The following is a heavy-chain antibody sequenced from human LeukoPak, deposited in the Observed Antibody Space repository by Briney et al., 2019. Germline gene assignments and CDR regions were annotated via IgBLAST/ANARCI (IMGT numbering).Heavy chain of an antibody. CDR1: GYTFTSYD. V-gene: IGHV1-8*01. D-gene: IGHD6-19*01. J-gene: IGHJ5*02. CDR2: MNPNSGNT. Sequence: ASVKVSCKASGYTFTSYDINWVRQATGQGLEWMGWMNPNSGNTGYAQRFQGRVTMTRNTPISTAYMELSSLRSEDTAVYYCARRGSQWLAQQFDPWGQGTLVTVSS. CDR3: ARRGSQWLAQQFDP.